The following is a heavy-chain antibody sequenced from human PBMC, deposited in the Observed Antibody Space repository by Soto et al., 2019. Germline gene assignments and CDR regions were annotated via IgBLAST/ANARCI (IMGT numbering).Heavy chain of an antibody. Sequence: PSETLSLTCTVSGGSISSYYWSWIRQPPGKGLEWIGYIYYTGSTNYNPSLKSRVTISVDTSKNQFSLKLTSVTAADTAVYYCGRFAPCSDGSCALDYWGQGTLVTVS. CDR1: GGSISSYY. J-gene: IGHJ4*02. D-gene: IGHD2-15*01. V-gene: IGHV4-59*12. CDR3: GRFAPCSDGSCALDY. CDR2: IYYTGST.